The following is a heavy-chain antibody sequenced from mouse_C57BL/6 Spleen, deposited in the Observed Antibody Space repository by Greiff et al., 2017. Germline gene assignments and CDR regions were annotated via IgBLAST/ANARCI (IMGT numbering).Heavy chain of an antibody. D-gene: IGHD2-3*01. CDR2: ISSGSSTI. J-gene: IGHJ2*01. V-gene: IGHV5-17*01. CDR3: ARRDGYYGYFDY. CDR1: GFTFSDYG. Sequence: EVQRVESGGGLVKPGGSLKLSCAASGFTFSDYGMHWVRQAPEKGLEWVAYISSGSSTIYYADTVKGRFTISRDNAKKTLFLQMTSLRSEDTAMYYCARRDGYYGYFDYWGQGTTLTVSS.